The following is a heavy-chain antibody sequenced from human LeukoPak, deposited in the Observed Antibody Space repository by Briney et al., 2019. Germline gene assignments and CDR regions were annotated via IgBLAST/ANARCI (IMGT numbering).Heavy chain of an antibody. J-gene: IGHJ4*02. CDR1: GFSLSTSGVG. D-gene: IGHD3-10*01. CDR3: AHTGYGSGSYYNDYFDY. Sequence: ESGPTLVYPTQTLTLTCTFSGFSLSTSGVGVGWIRQPPGKALEWLALIYWDDDKRYSPSLKSRLTITKDTSKNQVVLTMTNMDPVDTATYYCAHTGYGSGSYYNDYFDYWGQGTLVTVSS. V-gene: IGHV2-5*02. CDR2: IYWDDDK.